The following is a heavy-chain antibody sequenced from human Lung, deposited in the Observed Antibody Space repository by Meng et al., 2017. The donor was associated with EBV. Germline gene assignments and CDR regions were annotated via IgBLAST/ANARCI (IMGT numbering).Heavy chain of an antibody. CDR2: FVNNVDT. J-gene: IGHJ4*02. D-gene: IGHD3-10*01. CDR1: GYTFASYG. V-gene: IGHV1-18*01. CDR3: ARGTPGRSYSDY. Sequence: QVHLLPSGAEVKKPGASVGVSCEASGYTFASYGISWLRQAPGQGLEWMGWFVNNVDTYSAQKFQGRVTMTTDTHTSTAFMELRSLRSDDTAVYYCARGTPGRSYSDYWGQGTLVTVSS.